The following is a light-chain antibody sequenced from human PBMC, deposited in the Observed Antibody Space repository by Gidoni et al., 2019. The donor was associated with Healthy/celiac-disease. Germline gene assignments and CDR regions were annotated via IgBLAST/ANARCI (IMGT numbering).Light chain of an antibody. Sequence: DIVRTQSQLSMPVTPGKPASISCRSSQSLLHSNRYNSVDWYPQKPGQSPQRLIYLGSTRASGVPDRFSGSGAGTDFTLKISRVEAEYVGVYYCMQDLQTPRTFGQGTKVEIK. CDR3: MQDLQTPRT. CDR2: LGS. CDR1: QSLLHSNRYNS. J-gene: IGKJ1*01. V-gene: IGKV2-28*01.